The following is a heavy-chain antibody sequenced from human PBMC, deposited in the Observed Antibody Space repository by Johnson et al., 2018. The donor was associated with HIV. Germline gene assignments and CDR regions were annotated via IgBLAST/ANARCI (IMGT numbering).Heavy chain of an antibody. Sequence: VQLVESGGGLVQSGGSLRLSCAASGFTFSSYWMSWVRQAPGKGLEWVANIKQDGSEKYYVDSVKGRFTFSRDNAKNSLYLQMNSLRAEDTAVYYCARDPQQWLDVGAFDIWGQGTMVTVSS. CDR2: IKQDGSEK. CDR3: ARDPQQWLDVGAFDI. D-gene: IGHD6-19*01. CDR1: GFTFSSYW. J-gene: IGHJ3*02. V-gene: IGHV3-7*01.